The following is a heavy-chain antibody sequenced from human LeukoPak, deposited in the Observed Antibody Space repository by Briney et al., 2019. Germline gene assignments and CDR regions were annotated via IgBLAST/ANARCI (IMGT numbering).Heavy chain of an antibody. CDR1: GFTFSSYA. J-gene: IGHJ4*02. V-gene: IGHV4-31*02. D-gene: IGHD2-8*02. CDR2: IYHSGRS. Sequence: LRLSCAASGFTFSSYAMSWVRQAPGRGLEWIGYIYHSGRSYYNPSLKSRITMSVDTSKNQFSLNLSSVTAADTAVYYCARDQVECTGGTCQSRVGFDFWGQGTLVTVSS. CDR3: ARDQVECTGGTCQSRVGFDF.